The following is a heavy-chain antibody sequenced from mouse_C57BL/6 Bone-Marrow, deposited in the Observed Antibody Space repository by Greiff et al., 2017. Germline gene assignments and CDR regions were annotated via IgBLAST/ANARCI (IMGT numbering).Heavy chain of an antibody. D-gene: IGHD1-1*01. CDR1: GFNIKDDY. Sequence: DVKLVESGAELVRPGASVKLSCTASGFNIKDDYMHWVKQRPEQGLEWIGWIDPENGDTEYASKFQGKATITADTSSNTAYLQLSSLTSEDTAVYYCTTPHYYGSSWYFDVWGTGTTVTVSS. V-gene: IGHV14-4*01. J-gene: IGHJ1*03. CDR3: TTPHYYGSSWYFDV. CDR2: IDPENGDT.